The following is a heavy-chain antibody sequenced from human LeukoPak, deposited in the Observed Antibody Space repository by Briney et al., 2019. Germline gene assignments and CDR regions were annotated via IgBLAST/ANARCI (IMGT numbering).Heavy chain of an antibody. CDR1: GLTVTNAW. D-gene: IGHD3-10*01. Sequence: GGSLRLTCSASGLTVTNAWMNWVRQAPGEGLDWVGRIASKTDGGATDYAAPVKGRFTISRDDSKNTLNLQMNSLKTEDTAVYYCTTGIRGDWGQGTLVTVSS. CDR2: IASKTDGGAT. V-gene: IGHV3-15*07. CDR3: TTGIRGD. J-gene: IGHJ4*02.